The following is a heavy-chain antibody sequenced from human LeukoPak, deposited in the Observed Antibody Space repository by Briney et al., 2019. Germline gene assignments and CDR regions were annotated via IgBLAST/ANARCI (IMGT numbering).Heavy chain of an antibody. CDR1: GFTFSSYS. J-gene: IGHJ4*02. CDR3: ARGGYCSGGSCYSLIQRPAQNYFDY. Sequence: GSLRLSCAASGFTFSSYSMNWVRQAPGKGLEWIGEINHSGSTNYNPSLKSRVTISVDTSKNQFSLKLSSVTAADTAVYYCARGGYCSGGSCYSLIQRPAQNYFDYWGQGTLVTVSS. D-gene: IGHD2-15*01. V-gene: IGHV4-34*01. CDR2: INHSGST.